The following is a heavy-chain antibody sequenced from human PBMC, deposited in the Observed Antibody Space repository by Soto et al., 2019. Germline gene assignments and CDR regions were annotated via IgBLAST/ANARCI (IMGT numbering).Heavy chain of an antibody. CDR3: AKVGASSGYPIFDY. J-gene: IGHJ4*02. CDR1: GFTFDDYA. V-gene: IGHV3-9*01. CDR2: ISWNSGSI. Sequence: GGSLRLSCAASGFTFDDYAMHWVRQAPGKGLEWVSGISWNSGSIGYADSVKGRFTISRDNAKNSLYLQMNSLRAEDTALYYCAKVGASSGYPIFDYWGQGTLVTVSS. D-gene: IGHD3-22*01.